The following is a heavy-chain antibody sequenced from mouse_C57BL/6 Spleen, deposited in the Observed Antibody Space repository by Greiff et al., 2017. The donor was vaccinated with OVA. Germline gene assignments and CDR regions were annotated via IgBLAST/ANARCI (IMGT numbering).Heavy chain of an antibody. D-gene: IGHD1-1*01. J-gene: IGHJ2*01. Sequence: VQLQQSGAELVRPGASVKLSCTASGFNIKDDYMHWVKQRPEQGLEWIGWIDPENGDTEYASKFQGKATITADTSSNTAYLQLSSLTSEDTAVYYGTTTVEGRAFDYWGQGTTLTVSS. CDR1: GFNIKDDY. CDR2: IDPENGDT. V-gene: IGHV14-4*01. CDR3: TTTVEGRAFDY.